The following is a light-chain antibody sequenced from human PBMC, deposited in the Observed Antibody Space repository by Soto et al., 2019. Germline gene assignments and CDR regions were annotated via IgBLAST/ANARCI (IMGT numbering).Light chain of an antibody. J-gene: IGLJ7*01. Sequence: QPVLTQPPSASGTPGQRVTISCSGSSSNIGSNYVYWYQQLPGTAPKLLIYRNNQRPSGVPDRFSGSKSGTSASLAISGLRSEDEADYYCAVWDDSLSGAVFGGGTQLTVL. CDR2: RNN. CDR3: AVWDDSLSGAV. V-gene: IGLV1-47*01. CDR1: SSNIGSNY.